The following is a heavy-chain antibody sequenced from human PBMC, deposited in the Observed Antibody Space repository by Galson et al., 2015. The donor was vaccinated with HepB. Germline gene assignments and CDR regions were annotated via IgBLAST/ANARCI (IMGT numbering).Heavy chain of an antibody. V-gene: IGHV3-23*01. Sequence: SLRLSCAASGFTFSSYAMSWVRQAPRKGLEWVSSISTSVGTTYYADSVKGRFTISRDNSKNTLYLQMNSLRAEDTALYYCAKILIAGGSDYWGQGTLVTVSS. J-gene: IGHJ4*02. CDR1: GFTFSSYA. CDR2: ISTSVGTT. CDR3: AKILIAGGSDY. D-gene: IGHD6-13*01.